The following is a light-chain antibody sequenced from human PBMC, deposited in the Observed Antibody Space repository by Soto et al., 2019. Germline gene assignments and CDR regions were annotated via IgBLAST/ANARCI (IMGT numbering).Light chain of an antibody. V-gene: IGKV1-9*01. Sequence: IQLTQFPSSLSASLGSRVTITCRASQGISNFLAWYQQKPGKAPKLLIYAASTLETGVPSRFSGSGSGTEFTLTISSLKPDDFATYYCQHYNSYGTFGQGTKVDIK. J-gene: IGKJ1*01. CDR1: QGISNF. CDR2: AAS. CDR3: QHYNSYGT.